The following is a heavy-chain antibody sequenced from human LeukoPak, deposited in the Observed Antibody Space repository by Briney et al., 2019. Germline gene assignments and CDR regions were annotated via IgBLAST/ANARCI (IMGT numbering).Heavy chain of an antibody. J-gene: IGHJ4*02. V-gene: IGHV4-4*09. CDR3: ARHVRAHELP. CDR2: IYTRGST. D-gene: IGHD1-7*01. CDR1: GDSISSDY. Sequence: SESLSLTCTVPGDSISSDYWSWVRQPPGKRLEWIGYIYTRGSTGSNPSLKSRATLSVDTSKNQFSLQLTSETAADTAVYYCARHVRAHELPWGQGTLVTVSS.